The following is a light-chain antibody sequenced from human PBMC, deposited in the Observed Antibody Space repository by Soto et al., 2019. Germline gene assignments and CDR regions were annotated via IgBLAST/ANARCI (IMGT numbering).Light chain of an antibody. J-gene: IGKJ4*01. V-gene: IGKV3-11*01. Sequence: EIVLTQSPATLSLSPGERATLSCRASQSVSTYLAWYQQKPGQAPRLLIYDASNRATGIPARFCGTGSGTDFTLTSSSLEPEDFAVYYCQQRSNWPALTFGGGTKVEIK. CDR3: QQRSNWPALT. CDR1: QSVSTY. CDR2: DAS.